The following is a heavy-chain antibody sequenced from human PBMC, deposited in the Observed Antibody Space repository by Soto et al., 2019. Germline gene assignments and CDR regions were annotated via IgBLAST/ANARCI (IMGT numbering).Heavy chain of an antibody. CDR1: GLTFSNYE. D-gene: IGHD3-10*01. Sequence: EVQMVESGGGLVLPGGSLRLSCAASGLTFSNYEMNWVRQAPGKGLEWVSYIGRGGTTTYYADSLKGRFTISRDNPKNSLYLQMNILGAEDTAVLYCATRSGGGGAFDFWGQGTMVTVSS. J-gene: IGHJ3*01. CDR2: IGRGGTTT. CDR3: ATRSGGGGAFDF. V-gene: IGHV3-48*03.